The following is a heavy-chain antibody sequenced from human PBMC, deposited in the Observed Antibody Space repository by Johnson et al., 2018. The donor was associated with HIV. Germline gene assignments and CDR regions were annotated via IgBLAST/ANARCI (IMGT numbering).Heavy chain of an antibody. V-gene: IGHV3-66*01. CDR2: IYSGGTT. CDR1: GFSVSSNY. D-gene: IGHD6-13*01. Sequence: VQLVESGGGLVQPGGSLRLSCAASGFSVSSNYMTWVRQAPGKGLEWVSVIYSGGTTWYADSVKGRFTISRDNSKNTLYLQMNSLRAEDTAVYYCVKGIDSSSWYAFDIWGQGTMVTVSS. J-gene: IGHJ3*02. CDR3: VKGIDSSSWYAFDI.